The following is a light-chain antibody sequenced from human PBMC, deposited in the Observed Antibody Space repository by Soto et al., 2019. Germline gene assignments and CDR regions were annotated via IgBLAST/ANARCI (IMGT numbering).Light chain of an antibody. Sequence: DIQMTQSPSTLSESVGDRDTITCRASQSISSWLAWYQQKPGKAPKLLIYDASSLESGVPSRFSGSGSGTEFTLTISSLQPDDFATYYCQQYNSYWTFGQGTKVEIK. CDR1: QSISSW. CDR2: DAS. CDR3: QQYNSYWT. V-gene: IGKV1-5*01. J-gene: IGKJ1*01.